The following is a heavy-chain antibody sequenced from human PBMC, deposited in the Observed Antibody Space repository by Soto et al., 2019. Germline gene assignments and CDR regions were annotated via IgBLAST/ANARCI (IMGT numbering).Heavy chain of an antibody. Sequence: PGESLKISCKGSGYSFTSYWIGWVRQMPGKGLEWMGIIYPGDSDTRYSPSFQGQVTISADKSISTAYLQWSSLKASDTAMYYCARRIYYGSGSYSGYYFDYWGQGTLVTVSS. CDR2: IYPGDSDT. J-gene: IGHJ4*02. CDR3: ARRIYYGSGSYSGYYFDY. CDR1: GYSFTSYW. V-gene: IGHV5-51*01. D-gene: IGHD3-10*01.